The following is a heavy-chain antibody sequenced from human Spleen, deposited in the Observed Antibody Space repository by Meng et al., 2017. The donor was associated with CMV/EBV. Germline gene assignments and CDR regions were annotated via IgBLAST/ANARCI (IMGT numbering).Heavy chain of an antibody. V-gene: IGHV3-30-3*01. CDR1: GFTFSSYA. Sequence: GESLKISCAASGFTFSSYAMHWVRQAPGKGLEWVAVISYDGSNKYYADSVKGRFTISRDNSKNTLYLQMNSLRAEDTAVYYCARDSDGSGRNYYYYYGMDVWGQGTTVTVSS. CDR2: ISYDGSNK. D-gene: IGHD3-10*01. CDR3: ARDSDGSGRNYYYYYGMDV. J-gene: IGHJ6*02.